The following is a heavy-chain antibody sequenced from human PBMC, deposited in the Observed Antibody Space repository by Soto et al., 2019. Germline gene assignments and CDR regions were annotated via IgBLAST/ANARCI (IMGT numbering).Heavy chain of an antibody. CDR3: AKDRGYCSGGTCYPVD. CDR1: GFTFSNHG. Sequence: QVQLVESGGGVVQPGRSLGLSCAASGFTFSNHGMHWVRQAPGKGLEWVALISYEGSSKYYADSVKGRVTISRDNSKNTLNLAMDSLRPEDTAVYYCAKDRGYCSGGTCYPVDWGQGTLVIVSA. CDR2: ISYEGSSK. V-gene: IGHV3-30*18. J-gene: IGHJ4*02. D-gene: IGHD2-15*01.